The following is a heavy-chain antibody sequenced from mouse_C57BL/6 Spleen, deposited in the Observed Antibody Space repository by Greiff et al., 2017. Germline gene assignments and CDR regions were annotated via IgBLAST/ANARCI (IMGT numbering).Heavy chain of an antibody. CDR2: IYPGAGDT. CDR1: GYAFSSYW. CDR3: AREEDGNYSWFAY. Sequence: QVQLKESGAELVKPGASVKISCKASGYAFSSYWMNWVKQRPGKGLEWIGQIYPGAGDTDYNEKFKGKATLTADKSSSTAYMQLSSLTSADSAVYFCAREEDGNYSWFAYWGQGTLVTVSA. J-gene: IGHJ3*01. D-gene: IGHD2-1*01. V-gene: IGHV1-80*01.